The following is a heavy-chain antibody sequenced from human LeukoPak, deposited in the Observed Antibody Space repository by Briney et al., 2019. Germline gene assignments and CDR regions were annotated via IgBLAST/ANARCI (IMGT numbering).Heavy chain of an antibody. J-gene: IGHJ3*02. CDR1: GFTFDDYG. CDR3: ARWALYYYDRSAFDI. Sequence: GGSLRLSCAASGFTFDDYGMSWVRQAPGKGLEWVSGINWNGGSTGYADSVKGRFTISRDNAKNSLYLQMNSLRAEDTALYYCARWALYYYDRSAFDIWGQGTMVTVSS. V-gene: IGHV3-20*04. CDR2: INWNGGST. D-gene: IGHD3-22*01.